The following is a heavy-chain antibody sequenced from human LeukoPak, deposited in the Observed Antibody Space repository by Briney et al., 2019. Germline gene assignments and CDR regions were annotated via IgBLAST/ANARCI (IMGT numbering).Heavy chain of an antibody. D-gene: IGHD5-12*01. CDR3: ARDSGPRYYYYGMDV. CDR1: GYTFTSYA. V-gene: IGHV1-3*01. CDR2: INAGNGNT. J-gene: IGHJ6*02. Sequence: ASVKVSCKASGYTFTSYAMHWVRQAPGQRLEWMGWINAGNGNTKYSQKFQGRVTITRDTSASTAYMELSSLRSEDTAVYYCARDSGPRYYYYGMDVWGQGTTVTVSS.